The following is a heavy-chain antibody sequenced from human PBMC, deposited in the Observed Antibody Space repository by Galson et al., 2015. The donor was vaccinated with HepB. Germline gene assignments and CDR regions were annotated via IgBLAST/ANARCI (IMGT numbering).Heavy chain of an antibody. CDR2: ITSSSTII. CDR1: GFTFSNYN. J-gene: IGHJ6*04. V-gene: IGHV3-48*02. D-gene: IGHD1-14*01. Sequence: SLRLSCEASGFTFSNYNMNWVRQAPGKGLEWVSYITSSSTIIYYADSVKGRFTISRDNGKNSLYLQMNSLRDEDTAVYYCAREAVTTYGLDVWGEGTTVTVSS. CDR3: AREAVTTYGLDV.